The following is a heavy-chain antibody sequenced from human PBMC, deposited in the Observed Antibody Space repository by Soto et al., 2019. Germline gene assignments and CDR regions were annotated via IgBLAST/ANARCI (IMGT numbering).Heavy chain of an antibody. CDR1: GFMFEDFA. V-gene: IGHV3-9*01. J-gene: IGHJ1*01. CDR2: INWNGVNK. D-gene: IGHD3-16*01. Sequence: EVQLVESGGGLEQPGRSLRLSCTVSGFMFEDFAMHWVRQAPGQGLEWVSGINWNGVNKGYAESVLGRFTISRDNAKKSLYLDMNYLRPEDTALYFCANDVDRLGELWGYFQSWGQGTMVTVSS. CDR3: ANDVDRLGELWGYFQS.